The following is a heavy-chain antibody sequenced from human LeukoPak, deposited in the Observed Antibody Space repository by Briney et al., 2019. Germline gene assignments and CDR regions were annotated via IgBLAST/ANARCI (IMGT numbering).Heavy chain of an antibody. Sequence: ASVKVSCKASGYTFTSYGISWVRQAPGQGLEWMGWISAHNGNTNYAQKLQGRVTMTTDTSTSTAYVELRSLRSDDTAVYYCARDDYRAYYYYGMDVWGQGTTVTVSS. V-gene: IGHV1-18*01. D-gene: IGHD4-11*01. CDR1: GYTFTSYG. CDR2: ISAHNGNT. J-gene: IGHJ6*02. CDR3: ARDDYRAYYYYGMDV.